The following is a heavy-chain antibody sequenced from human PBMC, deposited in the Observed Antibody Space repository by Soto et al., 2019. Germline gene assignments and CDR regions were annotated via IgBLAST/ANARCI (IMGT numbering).Heavy chain of an antibody. CDR1: GGTFSSYA. J-gene: IGHJ4*02. CDR3: ARDPPIGSSSGDY. V-gene: IGHV1-69*06. Sequence: SVKVSCKASGGTFSSYAISWVRQAPGQGLEWMGGIIPIFGTANYAQKFQGRVTITADKSTSTAYMELSSLRSEDTAVYYCARDPPIGSSSGDYWGQGTLVTVSS. CDR2: IIPIFGTA. D-gene: IGHD6-6*01.